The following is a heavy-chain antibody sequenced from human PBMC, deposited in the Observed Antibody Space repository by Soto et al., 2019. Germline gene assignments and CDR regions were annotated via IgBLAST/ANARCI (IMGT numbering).Heavy chain of an antibody. J-gene: IGHJ4*02. CDR3: ASRTSGWYFDY. V-gene: IGHV3-53*01. CDR2: IYSGGST. Sequence: GSLRLSCAASGFTVSSNYMSWVRQAPGKGLEWVSVIYSGGSTYYADSVKGRFIISRDNSKNTVYLQMNSLRAEDTAVYYCASRTSGWYFDYWGQGTLVTVSS. CDR1: GFTVSSNY. D-gene: IGHD6-19*01.